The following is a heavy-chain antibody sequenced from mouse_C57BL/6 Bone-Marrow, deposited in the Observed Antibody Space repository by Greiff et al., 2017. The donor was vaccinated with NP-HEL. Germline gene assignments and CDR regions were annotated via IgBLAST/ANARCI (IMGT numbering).Heavy chain of an antibody. CDR1: GYTFTSYW. V-gene: IGHV1-50*01. J-gene: IGHJ2*01. CDR2: IDPSDSYT. D-gene: IGHD1-1*01. Sequence: QVHVKQPGAELVKPGASVKLSCKASGYTFTSYWMQWVKQRPGQGLEWIGEIDPSDSYTNYNQKFKGKATLTVDTSSSTAYMQLSSLTSEDSAVDYCARGGFITTVRDFDYWGQGTTLTVSS. CDR3: ARGGFITTVRDFDY.